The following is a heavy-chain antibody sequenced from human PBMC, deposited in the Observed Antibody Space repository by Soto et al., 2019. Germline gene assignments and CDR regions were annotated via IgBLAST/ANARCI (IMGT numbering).Heavy chain of an antibody. CDR1: GFTFSIYA. Sequence: GGSLRLSCAASGFTFSIYAMSWVRHAPGKGLEWVSAISGSGGSTYYADSVKGRFTISRDNSKNTLYLQMNSLRAEDTAVYYCAKDRKSDDFWSGYFFDYWGQGTLVTVSS. CDR3: AKDRKSDDFWSGYFFDY. CDR2: ISGSGGST. V-gene: IGHV3-23*01. J-gene: IGHJ4*02. D-gene: IGHD3-3*01.